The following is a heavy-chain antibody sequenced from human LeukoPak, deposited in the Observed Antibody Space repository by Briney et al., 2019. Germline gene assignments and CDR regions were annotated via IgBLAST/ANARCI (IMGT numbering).Heavy chain of an antibody. D-gene: IGHD2-21*02. CDR2: ISSSSSYI. CDR3: ASDASLCGGDCYPYWYFDL. V-gene: IGHV3-21*01. CDR1: GFTFSSYS. J-gene: IGHJ2*01. Sequence: PGGSLRLSCAASGFTFSSYSMNWVRQAPGKGLEWVSSISSSSSYIYYADSVKGRFTISRDNAKNSLYLQMNSLRAEDTAVYYCASDASLCGGDCYPYWYFDLWCRGTLVTVSS.